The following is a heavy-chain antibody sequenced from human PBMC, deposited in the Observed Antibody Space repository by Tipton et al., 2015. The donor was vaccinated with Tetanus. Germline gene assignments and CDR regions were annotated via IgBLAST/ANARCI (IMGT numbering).Heavy chain of an antibody. V-gene: IGHV4-30-4*01. D-gene: IGHD3-22*01. J-gene: IGHJ6*02. CDR1: GGSISSADYY. Sequence: TLSLTCTVSGGSISSADYYWSWIRQPPGKGLEWIGDVSHSGSTYSNPSLRSRIIISVNTSKNQFSLILSSLTAADTAVYYCARATPSGSYFVRYYSMDVWGQGTTVVVSS. CDR2: VSHSGST. CDR3: ARATPSGSYFVRYYSMDV.